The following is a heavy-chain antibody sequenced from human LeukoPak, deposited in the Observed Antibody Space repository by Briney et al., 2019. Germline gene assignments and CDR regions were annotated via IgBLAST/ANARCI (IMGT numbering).Heavy chain of an antibody. D-gene: IGHD6-6*01. CDR3: AKDGIAARRYYFDY. CDR1: GFTFSSYA. V-gene: IGHV3-23*01. CDR2: ISGSGGST. J-gene: IGHJ4*02. Sequence: GGSLRLSCAASGFTFSSYAMSWVRQAPGKGLEWVSAISGSGGSTYYADSVKGRFTISRGNSKNTLYLQMNSLRAEDTAVYYCAKDGIAARRYYFDYWGQGTLVTVSS.